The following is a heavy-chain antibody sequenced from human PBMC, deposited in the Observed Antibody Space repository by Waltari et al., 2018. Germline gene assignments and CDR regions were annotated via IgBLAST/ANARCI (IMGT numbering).Heavy chain of an antibody. CDR2: IIPIFGTA. Sequence: QVQLVQSGAEVKKPGSSVKVSCQASGGTFSSYAISWVRQAPGQGLEWMGGIIPIFGTANYAQKFQGRVTITADESTSTAYMELSSLRSEDTAVYYCARDRRPPSVYYYYGMDVWGQGTTVTVSS. CDR1: GGTFSSYA. CDR3: ARDRRPPSVYYYYGMDV. V-gene: IGHV1-69*12. J-gene: IGHJ6*02.